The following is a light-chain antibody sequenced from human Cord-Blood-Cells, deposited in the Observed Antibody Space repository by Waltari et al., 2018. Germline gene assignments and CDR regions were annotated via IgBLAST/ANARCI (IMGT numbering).Light chain of an antibody. CDR3: CSYAGSSTWV. V-gene: IGLV2-23*01. Sequence: SALTQPASVFGSPGQSITISCTGTSSDVGSYNLVSWYQQHPGKAPKLMIYEGSKRPSGVSNRFSGSKSGNTASLTISGLQAEDEADYYCCSYAGSSTWVFGGGTKLTVL. J-gene: IGLJ3*02. CDR2: EGS. CDR1: SSDVGSYNL.